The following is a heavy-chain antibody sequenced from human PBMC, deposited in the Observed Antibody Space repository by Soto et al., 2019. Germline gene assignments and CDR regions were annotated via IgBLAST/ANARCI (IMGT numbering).Heavy chain of an antibody. Sequence: EVQLLESGGGLVQPGGSLRLSCAASGFTFSSYAMSWVRQAPGKGLEWVSAISGSGGSTYYADSVRGRFTISRDNSKNTLYLQMNSLRAEDTAVYYCAKGRLRFSTFPLKYWGQGTLVTVSS. CDR2: ISGSGGST. V-gene: IGHV3-23*01. J-gene: IGHJ4*02. CDR3: AKGRLRFSTFPLKY. D-gene: IGHD4-17*01. CDR1: GFTFSSYA.